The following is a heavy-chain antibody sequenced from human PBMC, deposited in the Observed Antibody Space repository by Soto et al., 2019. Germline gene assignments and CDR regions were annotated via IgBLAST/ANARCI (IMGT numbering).Heavy chain of an antibody. V-gene: IGHV1-8*01. CDR3: GKGGYRDGRYGMDV. Sequence: QVQLVQSGAELKKPGASVKVSCKASGYTFTSYDINSVRQTTGQGLEWMGWMNPNTGNPGYAQKFQGRVTMTGNTALSTADMELSSMRSEDTAVYYCGKGGYRDGRYGMDVWGQGTTVTVSS. CDR1: GYTFTSYD. D-gene: IGHD5-18*01. CDR2: MNPNTGNP. J-gene: IGHJ6*02.